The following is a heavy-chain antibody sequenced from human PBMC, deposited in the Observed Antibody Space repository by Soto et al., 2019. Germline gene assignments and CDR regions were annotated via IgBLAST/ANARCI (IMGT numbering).Heavy chain of an antibody. CDR2: IDPSDSYT. CDR3: ARRTYSSSPDYYGMDV. Sequence: GESLKISCKGSGYSFTSYWISWVRRMPGKGLEWMGRIDPSDSYTNYSPSFQGHVTISADKSISTAYLQWSSLKASDTAMYYCARRTYSSSPDYYGMDVWGQGTTVTVSS. D-gene: IGHD6-6*01. CDR1: GYSFTSYW. V-gene: IGHV5-10-1*01. J-gene: IGHJ6*02.